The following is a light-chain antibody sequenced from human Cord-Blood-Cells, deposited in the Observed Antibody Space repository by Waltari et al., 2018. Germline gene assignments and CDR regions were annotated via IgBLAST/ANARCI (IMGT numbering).Light chain of an antibody. CDR3: CSYAGSYTDVV. CDR1: TSVVGGNNY. J-gene: IGLJ2*01. CDR2: EVS. V-gene: IGLV2-11*01. Sequence: QSALPQPRSVSGPPGQSVTISAPGTTSVVGGNNYVSCYQQHPGKAPKLMIYEVSKRPSGVPDRFSGSKSGNTASLTISGLQAEDEADYYCCSYAGSYTDVVFGGGTKLTVL.